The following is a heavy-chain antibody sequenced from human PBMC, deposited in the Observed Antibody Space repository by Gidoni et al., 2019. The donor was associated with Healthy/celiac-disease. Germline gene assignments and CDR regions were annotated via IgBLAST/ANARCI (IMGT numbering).Heavy chain of an antibody. Sequence: QLQLQESGPGLVKPSETLSLTCTVSGGSISSSSYYWGWIRQPPGKGLEWIGSIYYSGSTYYNPSLKSRVTISVDTSKNQFSLKLSSVTAADTAVYYCACVPPMERPYYYYYMDVWGKGTTVTVSS. J-gene: IGHJ6*03. V-gene: IGHV4-39*01. CDR2: IYYSGST. CDR3: ACVPPMERPYYYYYMDV. D-gene: IGHD1-1*01. CDR1: GGSISSSSYY.